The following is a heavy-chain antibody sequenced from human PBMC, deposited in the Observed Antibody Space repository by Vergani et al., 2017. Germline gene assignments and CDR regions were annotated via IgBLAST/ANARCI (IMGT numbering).Heavy chain of an antibody. Sequence: QVQLQESGPGLVKPSETLPLTCTVSGGSISSYYWSWIRQPPGKGLEWIGYIYYSGSTNYNPSLKSRVTISVDTSKNQFSLKLSSVTAADTAVYYCARVVGPLGVREGSEDFDYWGQGTLVTVSS. CDR2: IYYSGST. V-gene: IGHV4-59*01. CDR1: GGSISSYY. D-gene: IGHD3-16*01. CDR3: ARVVGPLGVREGSEDFDY. J-gene: IGHJ4*02.